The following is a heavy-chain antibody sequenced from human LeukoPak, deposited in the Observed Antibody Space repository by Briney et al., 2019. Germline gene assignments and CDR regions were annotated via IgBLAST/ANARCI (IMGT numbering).Heavy chain of an antibody. CDR2: SNPSGGST. CDR1: GYTFTSYY. D-gene: IGHD3-22*01. Sequence: ASVKVSCKASGYTFTSYYMHWVRQAPGQGLEWMGISNPSGGSTSYAQKLQGRVNMTTDTSTSTAYMELRSLRSDDTAVYYCARTAGYYDSSGFRRTFFDYWGQGTLVTVSS. V-gene: IGHV1-46*01. CDR3: ARTAGYYDSSGFRRTFFDY. J-gene: IGHJ4*02.